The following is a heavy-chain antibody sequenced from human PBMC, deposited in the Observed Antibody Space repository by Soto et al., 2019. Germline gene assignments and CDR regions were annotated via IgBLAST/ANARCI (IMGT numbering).Heavy chain of an antibody. J-gene: IGHJ4*02. D-gene: IGHD6-19*01. V-gene: IGHV3-33*01. CDR3: ARDRGGSGWLAY. Sequence: QVQLVESGGGVVQPGRSLRLSCAASGFTFSSYGMHWVRQAPGKGLEWVAVIWYDGSNKYYADSVKGRFTISRDNSKNTLYLQMNSLRAEDTAVYYCARDRGGSGWLAYWGQGTLVTVSS. CDR1: GFTFSSYG. CDR2: IWYDGSNK.